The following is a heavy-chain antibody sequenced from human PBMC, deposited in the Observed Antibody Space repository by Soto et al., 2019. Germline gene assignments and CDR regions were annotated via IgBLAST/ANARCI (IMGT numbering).Heavy chain of an antibody. J-gene: IGHJ6*03. Sequence: ASVKVSCKASGYTFTSYGISWVRQAPGQGLEWMGWISAYNGNTNYVQKLQGRVTMTTDTSTSTAYMELRSLRSDDTAVYYCARLGCSSTSCYAEWDYYYMDVWGKGTTVTVSS. CDR2: ISAYNGNT. V-gene: IGHV1-18*01. CDR1: GYTFTSYG. CDR3: ARLGCSSTSCYAEWDYYYMDV. D-gene: IGHD2-2*01.